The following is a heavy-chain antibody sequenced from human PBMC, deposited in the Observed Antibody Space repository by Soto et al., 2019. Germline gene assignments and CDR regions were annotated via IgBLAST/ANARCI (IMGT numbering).Heavy chain of an antibody. CDR3: ATDEVDY. CDR2: MTSDGRTI. Sequence: PGGSLRLSCAASGFAFGNSWMHWVRQPPGKGPEWVSRMTSDGRTIQYADSVKGRFTASRDNAKNTLYLQMDSLRAEDTAMYYCATDEVDYWGPGDLVTVSS. J-gene: IGHJ4*02. V-gene: IGHV3-74*01. CDR1: GFAFGNSW.